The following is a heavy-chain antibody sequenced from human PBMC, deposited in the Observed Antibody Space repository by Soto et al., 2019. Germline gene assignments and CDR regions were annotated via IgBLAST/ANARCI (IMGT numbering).Heavy chain of an antibody. CDR2: INHSGST. J-gene: IGHJ6*02. Sequence: SETLSLTCAVYGGSFSGYYWSWIRQPPGKGLEWIGEINHSGSTNYNPSLKSRVTISVDTSKNQFSLKLSSVTAADTAVYYCARDPTAIQLWSWSLPYYYYGMDVWGQGTTVTVSS. D-gene: IGHD5-18*01. CDR1: GGSFSGYY. CDR3: ARDPTAIQLWSWSLPYYYYGMDV. V-gene: IGHV4-34*01.